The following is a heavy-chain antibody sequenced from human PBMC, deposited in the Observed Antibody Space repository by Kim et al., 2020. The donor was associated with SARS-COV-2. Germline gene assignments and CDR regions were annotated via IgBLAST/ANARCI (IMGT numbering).Heavy chain of an antibody. CDR3: AIPGLGAINI. J-gene: IGHJ3*02. Sequence: NCYADSEKGRLTNARDNTKNTLYLQRNSQRAEDTAVYYCAIPGLGAINIWGQGTRVTVSS. CDR2: N. D-gene: IGHD1-26*01. V-gene: IGHV3-33*01.